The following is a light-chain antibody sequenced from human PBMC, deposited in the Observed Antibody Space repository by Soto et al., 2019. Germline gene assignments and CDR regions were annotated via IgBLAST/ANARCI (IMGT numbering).Light chain of an antibody. V-gene: IGKV1-8*01. CDR2: AAS. CDR1: QGISSY. J-gene: IGKJ1*01. Sequence: AIQMTPSPSSLSASVGDRVTISCRASQGISSYLAWYQQKPGKAPKLLIYAASTFQSGVPSRFSGSGSGTDFTLTISCLQSEDFATYYCQQYYSYPWTFGQGTKVDIK. CDR3: QQYYSYPWT.